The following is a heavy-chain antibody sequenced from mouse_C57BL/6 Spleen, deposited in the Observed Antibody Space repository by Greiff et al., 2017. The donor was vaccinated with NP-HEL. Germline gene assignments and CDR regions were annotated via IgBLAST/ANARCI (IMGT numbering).Heavy chain of an antibody. D-gene: IGHD1-2*01. Sequence: VQLQQSGPELVKPGASVKISCKASGYAFSSSWMNWVKQRPGKGLEWIGRIYPGDGDTNYNGKFKGKATLTADKSSSTAYMQLSSLTSEDSAVYFCARITTAFAYWGQGTLVTVSA. CDR1: GYAFSSSW. CDR2: IYPGDGDT. CDR3: ARITTAFAY. J-gene: IGHJ3*01. V-gene: IGHV1-82*01.